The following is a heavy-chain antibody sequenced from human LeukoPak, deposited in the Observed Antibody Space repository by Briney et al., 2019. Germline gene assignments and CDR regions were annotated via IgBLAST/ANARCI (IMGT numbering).Heavy chain of an antibody. CDR2: ISSSGTTI. D-gene: IGHD2-15*01. CDR1: GFTFSDYY. V-gene: IGHV3-11*04. CDR3: ARVGSCSGGSCYSRYYMDV. J-gene: IGHJ6*03. Sequence: PGGSLRLSCAASGFTFSDYYMIWIRQAPGKGLEWVSYISSSGTTISYADSVKGRFIISRDNAKNSLYLQMNSLRAEDTAVYYCARVGSCSGGSCYSRYYMDVWGKGTTVTVSS.